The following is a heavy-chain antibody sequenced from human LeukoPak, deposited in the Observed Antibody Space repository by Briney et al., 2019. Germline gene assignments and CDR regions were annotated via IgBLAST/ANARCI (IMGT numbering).Heavy chain of an antibody. V-gene: IGHV3-23*01. CDR1: GFTFSNYA. J-gene: IGHJ4*02. CDR2: IIGSGGAT. CDR3: AKDETLSGVNYFAS. Sequence: GGSLRLSCSASGFTFSNYAMSWLRQAPGKGLEWVSGIIGSGGATFYADSVEGRFTISRDNSKNTLFLLMNSLRDEATAESYCAKDETLSGVNYFASWGQGTLVTVSS. D-gene: IGHD3-10*01.